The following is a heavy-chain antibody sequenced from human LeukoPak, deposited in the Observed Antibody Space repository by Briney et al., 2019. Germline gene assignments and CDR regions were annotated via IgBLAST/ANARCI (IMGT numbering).Heavy chain of an antibody. V-gene: IGHV4-34*01. Sequence: SETLSLTCAVYGGSFSGYYWSWIRQPPGKGLEWFAEINHSGSNNYTPSLKGRVTISVDTSKNQFSLKLSSVTAADTAVYYCARKGIAAAGTYNWFDPWGQGTLVTVSS. CDR1: GGSFSGYY. CDR3: ARKGIAAAGTYNWFDP. CDR2: INHSGSN. J-gene: IGHJ5*02. D-gene: IGHD6-13*01.